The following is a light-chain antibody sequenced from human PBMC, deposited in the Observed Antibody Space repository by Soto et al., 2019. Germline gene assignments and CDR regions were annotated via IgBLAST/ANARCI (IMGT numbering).Light chain of an antibody. J-gene: IGKJ1*01. CDR1: QSVSSY. CDR3: QQYGSSRWR. V-gene: IGKV3-11*01. Sequence: PGERATLSCRASQSVSSYLAWYQHKPGQAPRLLIYDASNRATGIPARFSGSGSGTDFTLTISSLEPEDFAVYYCQQYGSSRWRFGQGPMVEIK. CDR2: DAS.